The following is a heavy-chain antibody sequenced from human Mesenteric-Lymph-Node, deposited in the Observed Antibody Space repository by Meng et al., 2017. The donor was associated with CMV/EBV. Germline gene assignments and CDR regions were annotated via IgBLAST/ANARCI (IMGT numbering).Heavy chain of an antibody. CDR1: GFTFSSYE. J-gene: IGHJ6*02. CDR3: ARGRPRITMIVVVITTPLSMDYGMDV. V-gene: IGHV3-48*03. D-gene: IGHD3-22*01. Sequence: GESLKISCAASGFTFSSYEMNWVRQAPGKGLEWVSYISSSGSTIYYADSVKGRFTISRDNAKNSLYLQMNSLRAEDTAVYYCARGRPRITMIVVVITTPLSMDYGMDVWGQGTTVTVSS. CDR2: ISSSGSTI.